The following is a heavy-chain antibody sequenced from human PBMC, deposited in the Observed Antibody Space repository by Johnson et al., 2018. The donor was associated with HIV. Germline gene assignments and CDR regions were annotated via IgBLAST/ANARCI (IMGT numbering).Heavy chain of an antibody. D-gene: IGHD3-3*01. Sequence: QVQLVESGGGLVQPGGSLRLSCAASGFTFTIYTMHWVRQAPGKGLEWVAIISYDGSNTFYVDSVKGRFTISRDSSKNSLYLQMNSLRAEDTALYYCARGAPWSGSDAFDIWGQGTMVTVSS. V-gene: IGHV3-30*04. CDR3: ARGAPWSGSDAFDI. CDR1: GFTFTIYT. CDR2: ISYDGSNT. J-gene: IGHJ3*02.